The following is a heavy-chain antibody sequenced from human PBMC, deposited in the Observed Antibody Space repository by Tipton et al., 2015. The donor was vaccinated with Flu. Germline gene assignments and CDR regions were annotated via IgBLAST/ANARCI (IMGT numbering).Heavy chain of an antibody. CDR1: GFTFSSYE. Sequence: SLRLSCAASGFTFSSYEMNWVRQAPGKGLEWVSYISSSGSTIYYADSVKGRFTISRDNAKNSLYLQMNSLRAEDTAVYYCATDPHSSSWYGVYSYYGMDVWGQGTTVTVSS. CDR2: ISSSGSTI. D-gene: IGHD6-13*01. J-gene: IGHJ6*02. V-gene: IGHV3-48*03. CDR3: ATDPHSSSWYGVYSYYGMDV.